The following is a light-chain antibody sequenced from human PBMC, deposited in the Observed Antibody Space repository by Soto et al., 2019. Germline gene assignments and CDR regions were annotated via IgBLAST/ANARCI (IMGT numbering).Light chain of an antibody. CDR3: SSYTTSNTRQIV. CDR2: DVT. CDR1: SSDVGGYNY. V-gene: IGLV2-14*03. Sequence: QSVLTQPASVSGSPGQSITISCTGTSSDVGGYNYVSWYQHHPGKAPKLIIYDVTNRPSGVSNPFSGSKSGNTASLTISGLQPEDAGDYYCSSYTTSNTRQIVFGTGTKVTVL. J-gene: IGLJ1*01.